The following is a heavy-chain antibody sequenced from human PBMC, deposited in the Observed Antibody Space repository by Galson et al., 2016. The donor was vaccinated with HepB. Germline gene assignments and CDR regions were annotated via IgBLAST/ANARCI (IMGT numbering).Heavy chain of an antibody. V-gene: IGHV3-53*01. CDR3: ARAIAAAGNFDY. Sequence: SLRLSCAASGFSVSSNFVSLVRQSPGKGLEWVSVIYTGGSTYYADSVKGRFTISRDNSKNMLYLQMNSLRAEDTAVYYCARAIAAAGNFDYWGQGTLVTVSS. J-gene: IGHJ4*02. CDR2: IYTGGST. D-gene: IGHD6-13*01. CDR1: GFSVSSNF.